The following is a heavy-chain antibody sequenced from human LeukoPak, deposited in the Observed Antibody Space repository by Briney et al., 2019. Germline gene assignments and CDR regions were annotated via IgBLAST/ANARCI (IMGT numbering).Heavy chain of an antibody. J-gene: IGHJ3*02. Sequence: ASVKVSCKASGGTFSSYAISWVRQAPGQGLEWMGWISAYNGKKNYAQKLQGRVAMTTDTSTSTAYMELRSLRSDDTAVYYCATAGSGGAHVNAFDIWGQGTVVTVSS. CDR3: ATAGSGGAHVNAFDI. D-gene: IGHD4/OR15-4a*01. CDR2: ISAYNGKK. CDR1: GGTFSSYA. V-gene: IGHV1-18*01.